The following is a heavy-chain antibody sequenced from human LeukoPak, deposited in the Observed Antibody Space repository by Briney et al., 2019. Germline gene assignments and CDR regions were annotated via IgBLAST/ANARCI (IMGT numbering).Heavy chain of an antibody. J-gene: IGHJ4*02. CDR3: ARETSGHDY. CDR1: GDSVSSNSAA. D-gene: IGHD7-27*01. V-gene: IGHV6-1*01. CDR2: TYYRSRWFD. Sequence: SQTLSLTCAISGDSVSSNSAAWSWIRQSPSRGLEWLGRTYYRSRWFDEYVLSVKSRITLSTDTSKNQFSLHLNSVTPEDTATYFCARETSGHDYWGQGILVTVSS.